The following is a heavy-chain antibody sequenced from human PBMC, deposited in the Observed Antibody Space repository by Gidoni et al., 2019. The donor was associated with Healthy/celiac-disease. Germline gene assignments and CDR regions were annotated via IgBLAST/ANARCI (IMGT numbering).Heavy chain of an antibody. CDR3: TTRAARGYSYGYDY. J-gene: IGHJ4*02. CDR1: GLTFSNAW. V-gene: IGHV3-15*01. Sequence: EVQLVESGGGLVQPGGSLRLSCAASGLTFSNAWMSWVRQAPGKGLEWVGRIKSKTDGGTTDYAAPVKGRFTISRDDSKNTLYLQMNSLKTEDTAVYYCTTRAARGYSYGYDYWGQGTLVTVSS. CDR2: IKSKTDGGTT. D-gene: IGHD5-18*01.